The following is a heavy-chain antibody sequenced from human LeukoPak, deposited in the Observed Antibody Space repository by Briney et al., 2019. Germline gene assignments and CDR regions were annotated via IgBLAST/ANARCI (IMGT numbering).Heavy chain of an antibody. CDR2: INHSGST. J-gene: IGHJ6*03. V-gene: IGHV4-39*07. D-gene: IGHD3-10*01. CDR1: GGSISSSSYY. Sequence: SETLSLTCTVSGGSISSSSYYWGWIRQPPGKGLEWIGEINHSGSTNYNPSLKSRVTISVDTSKNQFSLKLSSVTAADTAVYYCARVVRGYYYYYYMDVWGKGTTVTISS. CDR3: ARVVRGYYYYYYMDV.